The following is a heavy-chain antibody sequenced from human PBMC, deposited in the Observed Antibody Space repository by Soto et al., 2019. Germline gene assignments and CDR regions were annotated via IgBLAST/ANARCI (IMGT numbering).Heavy chain of an antibody. V-gene: IGHV4-34*10. CDR3: ASPNCSSTSCYLDAFDI. CDR2: INHTGGT. CDR1: GGSVNGYY. D-gene: IGHD2-2*01. J-gene: IGHJ3*02. Sequence: PSETLSLTCAVYGGSVNGYYWNWIRQPPGKGLEWIGEINHTGGTHYNPSLKSRVTMSVDTSKNQFSLRLSSVTAADTAVYYCASPNCSSTSCYLDAFDIWGQGTMVTVSS.